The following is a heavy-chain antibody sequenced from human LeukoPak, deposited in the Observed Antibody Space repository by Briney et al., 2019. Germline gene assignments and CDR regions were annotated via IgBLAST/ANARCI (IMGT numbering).Heavy chain of an antibody. CDR3: AKLSAGSSRWVDY. CDR1: KFTFSTYA. CDR2: ISGSGNTT. D-gene: IGHD6-13*01. V-gene: IGHV3-23*01. Sequence: GGSLRLSCAASKFTFSTYAMTWGRQAPGKGLEWVSAISGSGNTTYYADSVKGRFTISRDNSKNTLYLQMISLRAEDTAVYYCAKLSAGSSRWVDYWGQGSLVTVSS. J-gene: IGHJ4*02.